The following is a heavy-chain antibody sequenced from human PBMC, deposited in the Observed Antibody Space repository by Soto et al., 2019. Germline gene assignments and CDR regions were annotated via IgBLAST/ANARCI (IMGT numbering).Heavy chain of an antibody. D-gene: IGHD6-19*01. Sequence: QVRLVESGGGVVQPGRSLRLSCTASGFSFSSYAMYWFRQPPGKGLEWGAVISHDGINKHYADSVKGRVTVSRDKSNHSLDLQLNSLRGEDTAMYYCARDMYSSDYFVKWFEPWGQGTLVTVSS. V-gene: IGHV3-30-3*01. J-gene: IGHJ5*02. CDR3: ARDMYSSDYFVKWFEP. CDR1: GFSFSSYA. CDR2: ISHDGINK.